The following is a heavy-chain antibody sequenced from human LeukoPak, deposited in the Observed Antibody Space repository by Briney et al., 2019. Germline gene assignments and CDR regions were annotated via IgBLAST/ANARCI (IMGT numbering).Heavy chain of an antibody. V-gene: IGHV4-4*07. CDR3: ARGSFDGSGYYLFDY. CDR2: IYNSGNT. Sequence: SETLSLTCTVSGGSISTNYWSWLRQPAGKGLEWIGRIYNSGNTNYSPSLESRVTISADTSKNQFSLKLSSVTAADTAVYYCARGSFDGSGYYLFDYWGQGTLVTVSS. D-gene: IGHD3-22*01. J-gene: IGHJ4*02. CDR1: GGSISTNY.